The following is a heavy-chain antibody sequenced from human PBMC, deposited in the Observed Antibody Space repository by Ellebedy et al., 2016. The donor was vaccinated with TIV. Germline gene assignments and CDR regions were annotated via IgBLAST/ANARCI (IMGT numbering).Heavy chain of an antibody. Sequence: AASVKVSCKASGYTFTSNGISWVRQAPGRGLEWMGWISASNGKTDYAQKLQGRLTVTTDTSTSTAYMELRSLRSDDTAVYYCAREAYCGGDCYYFDSWGQGTVVTVSP. D-gene: IGHD2-21*02. V-gene: IGHV1-18*04. CDR3: AREAYCGGDCYYFDS. CDR1: GYTFTSNG. J-gene: IGHJ4*02. CDR2: ISASNGKT.